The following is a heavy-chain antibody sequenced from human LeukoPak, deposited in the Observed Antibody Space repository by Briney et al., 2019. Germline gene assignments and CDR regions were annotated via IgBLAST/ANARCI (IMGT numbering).Heavy chain of an antibody. D-gene: IGHD6-19*01. V-gene: IGHV4-59*12. CDR2: IYYSGST. CDR3: ARDRIAVADHWFDP. J-gene: IGHJ5*02. CDR1: GGSISSYY. Sequence: SETLSLTCTVSGGSISSYYWSWIRQPPGKGLEWIGYIYYSGSTYYNPSLKSRVTISVDTSKNQFSLKLSSVTAADTAVYYCARDRIAVADHWFDPWGQGTLVTVSS.